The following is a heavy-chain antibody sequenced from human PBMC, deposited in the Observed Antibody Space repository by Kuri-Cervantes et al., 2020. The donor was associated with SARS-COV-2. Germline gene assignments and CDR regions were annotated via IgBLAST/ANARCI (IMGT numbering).Heavy chain of an antibody. CDR3: AREWGDY. D-gene: IGHD3-16*01. Sequence: ETLSLTCAASGFTFSSYWMSWVRQAPGKGLEWVANIKQDGSEKYYVDSVKGRFTISRDNAKNSLYLQMNSLRAEDTAVYYCAREWGDYWGQGTLVTVSS. CDR1: GFTFSSYW. CDR2: IKQDGSEK. V-gene: IGHV3-7*01. J-gene: IGHJ4*02.